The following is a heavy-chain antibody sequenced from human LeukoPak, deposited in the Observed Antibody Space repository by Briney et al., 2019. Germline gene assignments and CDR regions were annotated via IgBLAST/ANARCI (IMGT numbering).Heavy chain of an antibody. CDR1: GGSISSHY. CDR3: ARRIAARPIWFDP. V-gene: IGHV4-59*11. D-gene: IGHD6-6*01. J-gene: IGHJ5*02. Sequence: SETLSLTCTVSGGSISSHYWSWIRQPPGKGLEWIGYIYYSGSTNYNPSLKSRVTISVDTSKNQFSLKLSSVTAADTAVYYCARRIAARPIWFDPWGQGTLVTVSS. CDR2: IYYSGST.